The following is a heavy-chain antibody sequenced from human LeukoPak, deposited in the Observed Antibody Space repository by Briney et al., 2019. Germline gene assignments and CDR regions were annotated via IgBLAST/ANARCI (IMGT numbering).Heavy chain of an antibody. J-gene: IGHJ4*02. CDR2: ISGSGGST. Sequence: PGGSLRLSCAASGFTFSSYAMSWVRQAPGKGLEWVSAISGSGGSTYYADSVKGRFTISRDNSKNTLYLQMNSLKVEDTAVYYCARLPTFYFDSSHYHYDYWGRGTQVTVSS. V-gene: IGHV3-23*01. D-gene: IGHD3-22*01. CDR3: ARLPTFYFDSSHYHYDY. CDR1: GFTFSSYA.